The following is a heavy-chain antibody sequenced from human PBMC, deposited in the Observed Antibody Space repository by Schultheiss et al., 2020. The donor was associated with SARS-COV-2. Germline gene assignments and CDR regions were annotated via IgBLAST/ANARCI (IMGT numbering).Heavy chain of an antibody. CDR1: GYTFTSYG. D-gene: IGHD3-22*01. J-gene: IGHJ6*02. V-gene: IGHV1-46*03. CDR2: INPSGGST. Sequence: ASVKVSCKASGYTFTSYGISWVRQAPGQGLEWMGIINPSGGSTSYAQKFQGRVTMTRDTSTSTVYMELSSLRSEDTAVYYCARMWGYDSSGRTYYYYGMDVWGQGTTVTVSS. CDR3: ARMWGYDSSGRTYYYYGMDV.